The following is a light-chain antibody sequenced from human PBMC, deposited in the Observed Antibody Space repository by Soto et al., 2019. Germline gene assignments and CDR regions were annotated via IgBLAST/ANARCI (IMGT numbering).Light chain of an antibody. V-gene: IGKV3-20*01. CDR2: GAS. CDR1: QSVPSSY. CDR3: QQYGSSTRT. Sequence: IVLTQTPGPLSLSPGEGATLSCRFSQSVPSSYLAWYQQKPGQAPRLLIYGASTRATGIPDRFSGSGAGTDCALTISRLEPEDFAAYFCQQYGSSTRTFGQGTKVDIK. J-gene: IGKJ1*01.